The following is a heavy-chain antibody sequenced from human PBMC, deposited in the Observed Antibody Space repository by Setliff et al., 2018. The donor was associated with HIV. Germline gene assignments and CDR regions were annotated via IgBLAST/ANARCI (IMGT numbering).Heavy chain of an antibody. D-gene: IGHD3-22*01. V-gene: IGHV4-61*01. J-gene: IGHJ4*02. CDR3: ARDSDCYDSSGRHIRLFDY. CDR1: GGSISSGSYY. CDR2: IYYSGST. Sequence: PSETLSLTCTVSGGSISSGSYYWSWIRQPPGKGLEWIGYIYYSGSTNYNPSLKSRVTISVDTSKNQFSLKLSSVTATDTAVYYCARDSDCYDSSGRHIRLFDYWGQGTLVTVS.